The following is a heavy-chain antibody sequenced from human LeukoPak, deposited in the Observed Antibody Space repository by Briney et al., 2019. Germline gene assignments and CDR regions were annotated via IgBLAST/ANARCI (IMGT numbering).Heavy chain of an antibody. Sequence: GGSLRLSCAASGITFSGSGMSWVRQAPGKGLEWVSHIGTGSRIIYYADSVKGRFTISRDNAKNSLYLQMNSLRAEDTAVYYCARAAYYAFWSGYYEYPIYFDYWGQGTLVTVSS. V-gene: IGHV3-48*04. J-gene: IGHJ4*02. CDR1: GITFSGSG. CDR3: ARAAYYAFWSGYYEYPIYFDY. CDR2: IGTGSRII. D-gene: IGHD3-3*01.